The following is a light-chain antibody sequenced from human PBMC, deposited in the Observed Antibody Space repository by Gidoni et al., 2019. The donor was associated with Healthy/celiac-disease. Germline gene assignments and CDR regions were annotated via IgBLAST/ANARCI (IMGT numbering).Light chain of an antibody. CDR1: QSISSY. CDR3: QQSYSTPEGLT. CDR2: AAS. V-gene: IGKV1-39*01. J-gene: IGKJ4*01. Sequence: DIQMNQSPSSLSASVGDRVTITCRASQSISSYLNWYQQKPGKAPKLLIYAASSLQSGVPSRFSGSGSGTDFTLTISSLQPEDFATYYCQQSYSTPEGLTFGGGTKVEIK.